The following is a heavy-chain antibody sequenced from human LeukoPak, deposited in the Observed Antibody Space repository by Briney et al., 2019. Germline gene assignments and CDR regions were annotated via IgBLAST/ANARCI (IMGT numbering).Heavy chain of an antibody. D-gene: IGHD3-22*01. J-gene: IGHJ3*02. V-gene: IGHV4-59*01. Sequence: SETLSLSCTVSGVSISGYYWSWIRQPPGKGLEWIGYIYYSGSTNYNPSLKSRVTISVDTSKNQFSLKLSSVTAADTAVYYCARDLPYYDSSGPLGAFDIWGQGTMLTVSS. CDR3: ARDLPYYDSSGPLGAFDI. CDR1: GVSISGYY. CDR2: IYYSGST.